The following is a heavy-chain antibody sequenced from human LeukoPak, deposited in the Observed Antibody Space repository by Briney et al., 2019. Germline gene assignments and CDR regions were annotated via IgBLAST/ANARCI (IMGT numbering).Heavy chain of an antibody. CDR1: GYTFSNYG. Sequence: WASVKVSCKASGYTFSNYGISWVRQAPGQGLEWVGWIRGDNGNTNYAQKLQGRVTMTTDTSTSTAYMELSSLRSEDTAVYYCARDIKTPGRVGYYYMDVWGKGTTVTVSS. D-gene: IGHD3-10*01. CDR2: IRGDNGNT. V-gene: IGHV1-18*01. J-gene: IGHJ6*03. CDR3: ARDIKTPGRVGYYYMDV.